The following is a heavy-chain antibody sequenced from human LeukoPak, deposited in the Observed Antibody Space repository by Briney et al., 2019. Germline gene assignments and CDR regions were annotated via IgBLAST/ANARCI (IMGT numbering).Heavy chain of an antibody. CDR3: ARDLTGKYYIAY. CDR1: GFNFSSFG. V-gene: IGHV3-30*02. Sequence: PGGSLRLSYAASGFNFSSFGIHWVRQAPGEGLEWVAYIGYTGTNTYYADSVKGRFTISRDNSKNTVHLQMNSLRAADTALYSCARDLTGKYYIAYWGQGTLVTVSS. J-gene: IGHJ4*02. CDR2: IGYTGTNT. D-gene: IGHD2-8*02.